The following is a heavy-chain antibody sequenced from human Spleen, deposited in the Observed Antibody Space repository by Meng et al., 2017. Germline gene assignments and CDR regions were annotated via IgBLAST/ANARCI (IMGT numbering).Heavy chain of an antibody. D-gene: IGHD6-13*01. CDR3: VRDEDISAAGKLFGDY. CDR1: GYTFTAYW. V-gene: IGHV1-2*06. CDR2: IDPGTGGT. J-gene: IGHJ4*02. Sequence: QGQLGQPGAEVKKPGASVKVSCKPSGYTFTAYWLHWVRQAPGQGLEWMGRIDPGTGGTQYAQNFQGRVTMTRDTSISTTYMELSRLRSDDTAVYYCVRDEDISAAGKLFGDYWGQGTLVTVSS.